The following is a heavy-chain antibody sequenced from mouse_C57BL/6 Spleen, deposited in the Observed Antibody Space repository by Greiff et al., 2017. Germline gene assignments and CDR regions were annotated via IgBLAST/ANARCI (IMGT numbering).Heavy chain of an antibody. Sequence: QVQLQQPGTELVKPGASVKLSCKASGYTFTSYWMHWVKQRPGQGLEWIGNINPSNGGTNYNEKFKSKATLTVDKSSSTAYMQLSSLPSEDSAVYYCASDDGSSYGAMDYWGQGTSVTVSS. J-gene: IGHJ4*01. CDR2: INPSNGGT. CDR1: GYTFTSYW. D-gene: IGHD1-1*01. V-gene: IGHV1-53*01. CDR3: ASDDGSSYGAMDY.